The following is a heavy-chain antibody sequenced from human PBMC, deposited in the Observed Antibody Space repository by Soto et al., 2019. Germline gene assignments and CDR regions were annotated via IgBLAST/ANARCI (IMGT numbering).Heavy chain of an antibody. J-gene: IGHJ5*01. CDR1: GFTFSSYS. V-gene: IGHV3-21*01. Sequence: EVHLVESGGGLVQPGGSLRLSCAASGFTFSSYSMNWVRQAPGKGLEWVSSISSSGTYIFYADSVKGRFTISRDNSKNALYLQINSLRVEDTAVYYCARSPVEIVATSLYWFDSWGQGTLVTVSS. CDR3: ARSPVEIVATSLYWFDS. D-gene: IGHD5-12*01. CDR2: ISSSGTYI.